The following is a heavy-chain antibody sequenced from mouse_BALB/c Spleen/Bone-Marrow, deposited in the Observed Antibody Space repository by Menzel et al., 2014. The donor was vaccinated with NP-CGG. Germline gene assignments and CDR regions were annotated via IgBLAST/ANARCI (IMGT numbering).Heavy chain of an antibody. CDR1: GFNIKDTY. CDR3: AMITTGAWFAY. V-gene: IGHV14-3*02. Sequence: EVQLQQSGAELVKPGASVKLSCTASGFNIKDTYMHWVKQRPEQGLEWIGRIDPANGNTKYDPKFQGKATITADTSSNTAYLQLSGLTSEDTAVYYCAMITTGAWFAYWGQGTLVTVSA. J-gene: IGHJ3*01. CDR2: IDPANGNT. D-gene: IGHD2-4*01.